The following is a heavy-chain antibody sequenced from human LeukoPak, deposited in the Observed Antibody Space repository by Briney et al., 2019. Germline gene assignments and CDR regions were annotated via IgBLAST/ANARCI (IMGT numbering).Heavy chain of an antibody. V-gene: IGHV3-23*01. CDR2: ISGSGGST. CDR1: GFTFSSYA. CDR3: ATRYPIVVVPAAIRGY. J-gene: IGHJ4*02. Sequence: GSLRLSCAASGFTFSSYAMSWVRQAPGKGLEWVSAISGSGGSTYYADSVKGRFTISRDNSKNTLYLQMNSLRAEDTAVYYCATRYPIVVVPAAIRGYWGQGTLVTVSS. D-gene: IGHD2-2*02.